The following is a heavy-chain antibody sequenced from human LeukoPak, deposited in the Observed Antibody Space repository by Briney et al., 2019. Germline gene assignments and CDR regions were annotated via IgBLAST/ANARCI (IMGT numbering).Heavy chain of an antibody. CDR2: ISAYNGNT. CDR1: GYTFTSYG. D-gene: IGHD7-27*01. Sequence: ASVKVSCKASGYTFTSYGISWVRQAPGQGLEWMGWISAYNGNTNYAQKLQGRVTMTTDTSTSTACMELRSLRSDDTAAYYCAKSGTGVQRTHFDYWGQGTLVTVSS. J-gene: IGHJ4*02. CDR3: AKSGTGVQRTHFDY. V-gene: IGHV1-18*01.